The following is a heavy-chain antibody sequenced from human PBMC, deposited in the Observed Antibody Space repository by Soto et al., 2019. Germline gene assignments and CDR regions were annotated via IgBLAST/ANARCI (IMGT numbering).Heavy chain of an antibody. CDR1: GGSVSSGSYY. D-gene: IGHD3-10*01. J-gene: IGHJ6*03. CDR3: ARGAGTTYYYGSGSQNYYYYYYMDV. Sequence: PSETLSLTCTVSGGSVSSGSYYWSWIRQPPGKGLEWIGYIYYSGSTNYNPSLKSRVTISVDTSKNQFSLKLSSVTAADTAVYYCARGAGTTYYYGSGSQNYYYYYYMDVWGKGTTVTV. CDR2: IYYSGST. V-gene: IGHV4-61*01.